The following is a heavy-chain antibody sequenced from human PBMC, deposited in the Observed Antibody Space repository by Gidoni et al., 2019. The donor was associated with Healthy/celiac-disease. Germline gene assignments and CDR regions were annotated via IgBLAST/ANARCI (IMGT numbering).Heavy chain of an antibody. D-gene: IGHD3-22*01. CDR3: ARHSMWDTMIVVVTNYSMDV. CDR1: GLTSIGYS. Sequence: EVQLVESGGDLVQPGAPLRLSCAVPGLTSIGYSMNWVRQAPGKGLKWVSYSSSSSSTIYYADSVKGRFTISRDNAKNSLYLQMNSLRAKDTAVYYCARHSMWDTMIVVVTNYSMDVWGQGTTVTVSS. J-gene: IGHJ6*02. CDR2: SSSSSSTI. V-gene: IGHV3-48*01.